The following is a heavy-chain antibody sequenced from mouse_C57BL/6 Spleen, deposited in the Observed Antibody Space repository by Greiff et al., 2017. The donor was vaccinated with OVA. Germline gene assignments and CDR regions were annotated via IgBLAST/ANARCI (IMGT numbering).Heavy chain of an antibody. CDR2: IYPGSGST. Sequence: VQLQQPGAELVKPGASVKMSCKASGYTFTSYWITWVKQRPGQGLEWIGDIYPGSGSTNYNEKFKSKATLTVDTSSSTAYMQLSSLTSEDSAVYYCARDYSPNGGYFDYWGQGTTLTVSS. CDR1: GYTFTSYW. J-gene: IGHJ2*01. V-gene: IGHV1-55*01. D-gene: IGHD2-12*01. CDR3: ARDYSPNGGYFDY.